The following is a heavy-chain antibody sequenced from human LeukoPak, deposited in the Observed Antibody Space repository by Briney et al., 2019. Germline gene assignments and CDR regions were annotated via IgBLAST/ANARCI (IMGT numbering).Heavy chain of an antibody. Sequence: PGGSLRLSCAASVLIVSTYGMHWVRQAPGEGLEWVAHIPYDGSNKYYADSVKGRFTISRDNSKNTLYLEMNSLRAEDTAVYYCAQDQRGYGSGSYWSWGQGTQVSVSS. CDR2: IPYDGSNK. CDR1: VLIVSTYG. J-gene: IGHJ5*02. V-gene: IGHV3-30*02. D-gene: IGHD3-10*01. CDR3: AQDQRGYGSGSYWS.